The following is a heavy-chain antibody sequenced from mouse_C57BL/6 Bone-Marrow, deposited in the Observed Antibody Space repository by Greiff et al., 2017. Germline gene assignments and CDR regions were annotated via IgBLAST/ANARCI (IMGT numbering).Heavy chain of an antibody. CDR1: GYTFTSYW. V-gene: IGHV1-59*01. Sequence: VQLQQPGAELVRPGTSVKLSCKASGYTFTSYWMHWVKQRPGQGLEWIGVIDPSDSYTNYNQKFKGKATFTVDTSSSTAYMQLSTLTSEASAFYSCARGWFYYGNWFAYWGQGTLLTVSA. CDR2: IDPSDSYT. J-gene: IGHJ3*01. D-gene: IGHD1-1*01. CDR3: ARGWFYYGNWFAY.